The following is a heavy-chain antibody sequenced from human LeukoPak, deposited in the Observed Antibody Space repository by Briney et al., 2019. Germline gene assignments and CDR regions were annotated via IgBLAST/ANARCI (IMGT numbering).Heavy chain of an antibody. Sequence: ASVKVSCKASGYTFTSYYMHWVRQAPGQGLEWMGIINPSGGSTSYAQKFQGRVTMTRDTSTSTVYMELSSLRSEDTAVYYCARNMNYYDSSAVAAYYYYGMDVWGQGTTVTVSS. CDR2: INPSGGST. CDR1: GYTFTSYY. CDR3: ARNMNYYDSSAVAAYYYYGMDV. V-gene: IGHV1-46*01. D-gene: IGHD3-22*01. J-gene: IGHJ6*02.